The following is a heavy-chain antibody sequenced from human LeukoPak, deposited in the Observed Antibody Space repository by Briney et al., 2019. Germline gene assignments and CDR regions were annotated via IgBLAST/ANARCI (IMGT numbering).Heavy chain of an antibody. CDR3: ARQFPYCGGDCSSFDY. CDR1: GFTFINYW. Sequence: GGSLRLSCVASGFTFINYWMSWVRQAPGKGLEWVANIKQDGSEKYYVDSVKGRFTISRDNAKNSLYLQMNSLRVEDTAVYYCARQFPYCGGDCSSFDYWGQGTLVTVSS. CDR2: IKQDGSEK. J-gene: IGHJ4*02. D-gene: IGHD2-21*02. V-gene: IGHV3-7*02.